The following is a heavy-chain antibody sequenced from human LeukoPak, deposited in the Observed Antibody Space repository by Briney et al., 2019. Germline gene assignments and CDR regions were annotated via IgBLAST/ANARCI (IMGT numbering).Heavy chain of an antibody. J-gene: IGHJ4*02. D-gene: IGHD3-10*01. CDR1: GGTFSSYA. CDR2: IIPILGIA. V-gene: IGHV1-69*04. Sequence: GASVKVSCKASGGTFSSYAISWVRQAPGQGLEWMGRIIPILGIANYAQKFQGRVTITADKSTSTAYMELSSLRSEDTAVYYCARDFTGANYYGSGSPHYWGQGTLVTVSS. CDR3: ARDFTGANYYGSGSPHY.